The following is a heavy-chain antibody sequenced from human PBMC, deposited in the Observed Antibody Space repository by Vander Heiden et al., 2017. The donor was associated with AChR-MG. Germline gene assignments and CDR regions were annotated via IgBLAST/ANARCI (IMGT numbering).Heavy chain of an antibody. V-gene: IGHV3-23*01. CDR1: GFTFSSYA. CDR2: ISGSGGST. Sequence: GGSLRLSCAASGFTFSSYAMSWVRQAPGKGLEWVSAISGSGGSTYYADSVKGRFTISRDNSKNTLYLQMNSLRAEDTAVYYCAKDKGIVGATRYYYYYGMDVWGQGTTVTVSS. J-gene: IGHJ6*02. CDR3: AKDKGIVGATRYYYYYGMDV. D-gene: IGHD1-26*01.